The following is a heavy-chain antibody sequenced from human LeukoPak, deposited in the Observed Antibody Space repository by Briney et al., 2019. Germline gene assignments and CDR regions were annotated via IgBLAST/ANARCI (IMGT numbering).Heavy chain of an antibody. CDR2: ISRSGSTK. CDR1: GFTFSDYN. D-gene: IGHD2-21*01. J-gene: IGHJ4*02. V-gene: IGHV3-11*04. Sequence: GGSLRLSCAASGFTFSDYNMRWIRQAPGKGLEWVSAISRSGSTKYYADSVKGRFTISRDNAKNTVYLQMNSLRGEDTALYYGAKDSMWTFDYGGQGTLVTVSS. CDR3: AKDSMWTFDY.